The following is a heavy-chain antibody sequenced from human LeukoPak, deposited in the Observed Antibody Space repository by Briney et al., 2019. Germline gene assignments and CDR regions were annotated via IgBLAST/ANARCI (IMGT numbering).Heavy chain of an antibody. V-gene: IGHV1-2*02. Sequence: ASVKVSCKASGYTFTGYYMHWVRQAPGQGLEWMGWINPNSGGTNYAQKFQGRVTMTRDTSISTAYMELSRLRSEDTAVYYCARGSRDGYNFSSGRFDYWGQGTLVTVSS. CDR3: ARGSRDGYNFSSGRFDY. CDR1: GYTFTGYY. D-gene: IGHD5-24*01. CDR2: INPNSGGT. J-gene: IGHJ4*02.